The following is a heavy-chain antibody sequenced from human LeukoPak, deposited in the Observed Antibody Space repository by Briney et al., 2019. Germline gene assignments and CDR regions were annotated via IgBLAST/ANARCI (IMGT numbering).Heavy chain of an antibody. Sequence: GASVKVSCKASGGTFISYAINWVRQATGQGLEWMGWMNPNSGNTAYAQKFQGRVTITRNTSISTAYMELSSLRSEDTAIYYCAREDYYDSGSSDYWGQGTLVTVSS. CDR3: AREDYYDSGSSDY. V-gene: IGHV1-8*03. CDR1: GGTFISYA. D-gene: IGHD3-22*01. CDR2: MNPNSGNT. J-gene: IGHJ4*02.